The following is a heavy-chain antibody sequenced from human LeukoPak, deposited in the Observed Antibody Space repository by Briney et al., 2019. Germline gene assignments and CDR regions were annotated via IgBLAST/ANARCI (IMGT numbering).Heavy chain of an antibody. J-gene: IGHJ6*03. Sequence: GGSLRLSCAASGFTFSSYAMSWVRQAPGKGLEWVSAISGSGGSTYYADSVKGRFTISRDNSKNTLYLQMNSLRAEDTAVYYCAKIPRGGGSYYPDYYYMDVWGKGTTVTVSS. V-gene: IGHV3-23*01. D-gene: IGHD1-26*01. CDR1: GFTFSSYA. CDR2: ISGSGGST. CDR3: AKIPRGGGSYYPDYYYMDV.